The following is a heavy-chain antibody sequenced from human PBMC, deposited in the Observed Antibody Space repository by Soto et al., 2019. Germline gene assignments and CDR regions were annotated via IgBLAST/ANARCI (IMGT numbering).Heavy chain of an antibody. CDR2: IYNSEST. CDR1: GGSISSYY. D-gene: IGHD3-22*01. Sequence: TLSLTCTVAGGSISSYYWSWIRQPPGKGLEWIGYIYNSESTNYNPSLRSRVTISVDTSKNQFSLKLSSVTAADTAVYYCAREGESSAYHFWGQGTLVTVSS. CDR3: AREGESSAYHF. V-gene: IGHV4-59*01. J-gene: IGHJ4*02.